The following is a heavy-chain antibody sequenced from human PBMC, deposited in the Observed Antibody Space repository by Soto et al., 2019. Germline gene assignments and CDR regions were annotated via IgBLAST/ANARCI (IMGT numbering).Heavy chain of an antibody. V-gene: IGHV1-8*01. CDR1: GYTFTSYD. CDR3: ARGRPYCTNGVCPP. J-gene: IGHJ5*02. Sequence: ASVKVSFKASGYTFTSYDINWVRQATGQGLEGMGWMNPNSGNTGYAQKFQGRVTMTRNTSISTAYMELSSLRSEDTAVYYCARGRPYCTNGVCPPWGQGTLVTVSS. CDR2: MNPNSGNT. D-gene: IGHD2-8*01.